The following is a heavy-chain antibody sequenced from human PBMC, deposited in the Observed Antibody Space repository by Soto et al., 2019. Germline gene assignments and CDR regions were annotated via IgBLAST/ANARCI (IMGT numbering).Heavy chain of an antibody. D-gene: IGHD3-3*01. V-gene: IGHV5-51*01. J-gene: IGHJ6*02. CDR2: VYPRDSDT. CDR1: GCSFTSSYW. Sequence: GESLTISFRGSGCSFTSSYWIEWVRQMPGKGLEWMGIVYPRDSDTRYSPSFQGQVTISADKSINTAYLQRSSLKASDTAMYYCARFGSLYYGMDVWGQGTTVTVSS. CDR3: ARFGSLYYGMDV.